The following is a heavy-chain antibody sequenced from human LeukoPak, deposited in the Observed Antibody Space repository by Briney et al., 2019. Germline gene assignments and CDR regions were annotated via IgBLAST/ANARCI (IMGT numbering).Heavy chain of an antibody. CDR3: ARDEGAYSSSWETYYYYYYMDV. D-gene: IGHD6-13*01. CDR1: GFTFHDYG. J-gene: IGHJ6*03. V-gene: IGHV3-20*04. CDR2: INWNGGST. Sequence: PGGSLRLSXAASGFTFHDYGMSWVRQAPGKGLEWVSGINWNGGSTCYADSVKGRFTISRDNAKNSLYLQMNSLRAEDTALYYCARDEGAYSSSWETYYYYYYMDVWGKGTTVTVSS.